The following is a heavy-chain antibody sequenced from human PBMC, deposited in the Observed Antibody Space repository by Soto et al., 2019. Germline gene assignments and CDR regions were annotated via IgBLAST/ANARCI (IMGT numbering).Heavy chain of an antibody. CDR2: IYYSGST. D-gene: IGHD3-10*01. J-gene: IGHJ4*02. CDR3: ARRSPYGSGSTYFDY. CDR1: GGSISSYY. V-gene: IGHV4-59*01. Sequence: SETLSLTCTVSGGSISSYYWSWIRQPPGKGLEWIGYIYYSGSTNYNPSLKSRVTISVETSKNQFSLKLSSVTAADTAVYYCARRSPYGSGSTYFDYWGQGTLVTVSS.